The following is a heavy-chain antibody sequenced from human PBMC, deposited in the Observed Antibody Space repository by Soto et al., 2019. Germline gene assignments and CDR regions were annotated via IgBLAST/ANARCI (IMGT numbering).Heavy chain of an antibody. CDR1: GFTFSSYA. V-gene: IGHV3-23*01. CDR2: ISGSGGST. CDR3: AKGSPPTIAARPRKTQYFDY. D-gene: IGHD6-6*01. J-gene: IGHJ4*02. Sequence: EVQLLESGGGLVQPGGSLRLSCAASGFTFSSYAMSWVRQAPGKGLEWVSAISGSGGSTYYADSVKGRFTISRDNSKNTLYLQMNSLRAEDTAVYYCAKGSPPTIAARPRKTQYFDYWGQGTLVTVSS.